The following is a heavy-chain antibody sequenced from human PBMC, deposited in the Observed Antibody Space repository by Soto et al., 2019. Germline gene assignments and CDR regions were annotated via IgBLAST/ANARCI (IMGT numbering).Heavy chain of an antibody. CDR2: LNPNSGNT. J-gene: IGHJ6*02. D-gene: IGHD5-18*01. CDR1: AYTFTNYD. Sequence: QVQLVQSGAEVKKPGASVKVSCKASAYTFTNYDINWVRQATGQGLEWMGWLNPNSGNTGYAQNFQGRVTMTRNTSRXXAXMXXTSLTSEETAVYFCAGGVGGYSYGCVTSYYYGLDVWGQGTTVTVSS. CDR3: AGGVGGYSYGCVTSYYYGLDV. V-gene: IGHV1-8*01.